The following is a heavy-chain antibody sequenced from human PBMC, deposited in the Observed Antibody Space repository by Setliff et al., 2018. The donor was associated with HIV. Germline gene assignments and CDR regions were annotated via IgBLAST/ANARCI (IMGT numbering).Heavy chain of an antibody. D-gene: IGHD6-19*01. V-gene: IGHV3-7*03. CDR3: AKSRRATVAGAFDY. CDR1: RFSFSTFW. CDR2: INEDGNKK. Sequence: GGSLRLSCATSRFSFSTFWMTWVRQAPGKGLEWIANINEDGNKKYHAASVWGRFTISRDNAKNSLYLQMNSLRAEDMALYYCAKSRRATVAGAFDYWGQGTPVTVSS. J-gene: IGHJ4*02.